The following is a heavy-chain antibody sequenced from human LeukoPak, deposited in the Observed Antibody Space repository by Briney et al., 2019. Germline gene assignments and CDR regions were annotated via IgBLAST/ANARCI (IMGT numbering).Heavy chain of an antibody. V-gene: IGHV3-66*01. J-gene: IGHJ4*02. Sequence: GGSLRLSCAASGFTVSSNYMSWVRQAPGKGLEWVSVIYSGGSTYYADSVKGRFTISRDNSKNTLYLQMNSLRAEDTAVYYCARVSYSSSWEFDCWGQGTLVTVSS. CDR2: IYSGGST. D-gene: IGHD6-13*01. CDR1: GFTVSSNY. CDR3: ARVSYSSSWEFDC.